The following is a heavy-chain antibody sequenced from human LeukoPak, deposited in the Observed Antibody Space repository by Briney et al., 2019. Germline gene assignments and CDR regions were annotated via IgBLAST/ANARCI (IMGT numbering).Heavy chain of an antibody. CDR2: INPNSGGT. CDR3: ARHILGDGYPPF. CDR1: GYTFTAYS. J-gene: IGHJ4*02. V-gene: IGHV1-2*02. Sequence: ASVKVSCKASGYTFTAYSMHWVRQAPGQGLEWTGWINPNSGGTNYAQKFQGRVTMTRDTSISTAYMELSRLRSDDTAVYYCARHILGDGYPPFWGQGTLVTVSS. D-gene: IGHD5-24*01.